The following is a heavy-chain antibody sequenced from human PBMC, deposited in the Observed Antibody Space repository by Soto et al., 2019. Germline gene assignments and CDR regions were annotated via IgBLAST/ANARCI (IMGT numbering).Heavy chain of an antibody. CDR1: GFTFSSYG. CDR3: ARDLARFGELFGLPDDY. J-gene: IGHJ4*02. Sequence: GGSLRLSCAASGFTFSSYGMHWVRQAPGKGLEWVAVIWYDGSNKYYADSVKGRFTISRDNSKNTLYLQMNSLRAEDTAVYYCARDLARFGELFGLPDDYWGQGTLVTVSS. CDR2: IWYDGSNK. D-gene: IGHD3-10*01. V-gene: IGHV3-33*01.